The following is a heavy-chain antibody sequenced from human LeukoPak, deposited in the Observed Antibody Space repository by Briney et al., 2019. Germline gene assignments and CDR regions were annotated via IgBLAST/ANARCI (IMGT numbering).Heavy chain of an antibody. Sequence: PSETLSLTCTVSGGSITTYYWSWIRQPPGKGLEWVGFISHSGSTYYNPSLKSRVTMSVDRSENQFSLKLSSVTAADTAVYYCARGLIVPSTIFDYWGQGALVTVSS. J-gene: IGHJ4*02. D-gene: IGHD2-2*02. CDR1: GGSITTYY. CDR2: ISHSGST. CDR3: ARGLIVPSTIFDY. V-gene: IGHV4-59*04.